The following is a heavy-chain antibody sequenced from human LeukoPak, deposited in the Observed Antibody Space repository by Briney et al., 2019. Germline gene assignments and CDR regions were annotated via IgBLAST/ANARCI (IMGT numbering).Heavy chain of an antibody. CDR1: GGSISSSTHY. CDR2: IYYSGST. D-gene: IGHD6-13*01. J-gene: IGHJ4*02. Sequence: KSSETLSLTCTVSGGSISSSTHYWGWIRQPPGKGLEWSGSIYYSGSTYYNPSLKSRVTISVDTSKNQFSLKLSSVTAADTAVYYCARHPKGIAAAGTFHFDYWGQGTLVTVSS. CDR3: ARHPKGIAAAGTFHFDY. V-gene: IGHV4-39*01.